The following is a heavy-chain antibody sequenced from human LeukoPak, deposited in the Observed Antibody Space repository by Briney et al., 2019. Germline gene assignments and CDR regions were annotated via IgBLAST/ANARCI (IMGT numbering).Heavy chain of an antibody. CDR2: ISSSGSNI. CDR3: ARQPEVAARGDWFDP. V-gene: IGHV3-11*01. J-gene: IGHJ5*02. Sequence: PEGSLRLSCPASGFTFSSYAVSWIRQAPGKGLEWDSHISSSGSNIYYADSVKGRFTISRDNAKNSLYLQMNSLRAEDTAVYYCARQPEVAARGDWFDPWGQGTLVTVSS. CDR1: GFTFSSYA. D-gene: IGHD2-15*01.